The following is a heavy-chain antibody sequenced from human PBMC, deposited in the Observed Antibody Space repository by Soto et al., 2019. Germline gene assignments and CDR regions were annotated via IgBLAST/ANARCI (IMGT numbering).Heavy chain of an antibody. CDR1: GFTFSKAW. J-gene: IGHJ4*02. D-gene: IGHD3-16*02. CDR2: IMSKTDGGTT. CDR3: TTDSGMCRYTFDY. V-gene: IGHV3-15*01. Sequence: PAGSLRLSYATSGFTFSKAWVGWVRQAPGKGLEWVGRIMSKTDGGTTDYAAPVKGRFTISRDDSKSTLYLQMNSLKTEHTAFYFWTTDSGMCRYTFDYWGKGTLVTVAS.